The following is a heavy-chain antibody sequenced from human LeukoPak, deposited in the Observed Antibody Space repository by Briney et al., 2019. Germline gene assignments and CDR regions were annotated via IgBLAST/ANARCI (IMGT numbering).Heavy chain of an antibody. Sequence: GGSLRLSCATSGFTFSSYAMSWVRQAPGKGLEWVSAISGSGGSTYYADSVKGRFTISRDNSKNTLYLQMNSLRAEDTAVYYCAKDPSRRPAGFDYWGQGTLVTVSS. CDR3: AKDPSRRPAGFDY. CDR1: GFTFSSYA. J-gene: IGHJ4*02. D-gene: IGHD2-2*01. CDR2: ISGSGGST. V-gene: IGHV3-23*01.